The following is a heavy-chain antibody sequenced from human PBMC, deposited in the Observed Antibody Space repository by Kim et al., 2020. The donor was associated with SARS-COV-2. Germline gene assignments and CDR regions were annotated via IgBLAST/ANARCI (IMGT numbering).Heavy chain of an antibody. CDR1: GYKFITYY. J-gene: IGHJ4*02. Sequence: ASVKVSCKASGYKFITYYVHWIRQAPGQGLEWMGIINSGGGSTGYAQKFQGRVTMTRDTSTDTVYMELNSLRSEDTAVYFCARDGNTEVAGTRWVDYWGQ. D-gene: IGHD6-19*01. V-gene: IGHV1-46*01. CDR2: INSGGGST. CDR3: ARDGNTEVAGTRWVDY.